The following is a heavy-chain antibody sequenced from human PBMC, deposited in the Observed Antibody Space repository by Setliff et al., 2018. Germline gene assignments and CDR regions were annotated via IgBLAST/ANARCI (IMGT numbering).Heavy chain of an antibody. CDR1: GGSISSYY. Sequence: SETLSLTCTVSGGSISSYYWSWIRQPPGKRLEWIGYIYYSGSTYYNPSLKSRVTISVDTSKNQFSLKLSSVTAADTAVYYCAKELAVAGSCIDYWGQGSLVTVSS. J-gene: IGHJ4*02. CDR2: IYYSGST. D-gene: IGHD6-19*01. CDR3: AKELAVAGSCIDY. V-gene: IGHV4-59*04.